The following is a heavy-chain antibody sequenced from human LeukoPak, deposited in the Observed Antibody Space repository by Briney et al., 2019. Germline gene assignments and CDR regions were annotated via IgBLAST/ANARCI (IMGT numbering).Heavy chain of an antibody. Sequence: PGGSLRLSCAASGFIFSGYEMKWVRQAPGKGLEGVSYISSSGSITYYADSVKGRFTISRDNAKKSLYLQMNSLRAEDTAVYYCARIAVTGMWYFDYWGQGTQVTVSS. CDR3: ARIAVTGMWYFDY. D-gene: IGHD6-19*01. CDR2: ISSSGSIT. CDR1: GFIFSGYE. J-gene: IGHJ4*02. V-gene: IGHV3-48*03.